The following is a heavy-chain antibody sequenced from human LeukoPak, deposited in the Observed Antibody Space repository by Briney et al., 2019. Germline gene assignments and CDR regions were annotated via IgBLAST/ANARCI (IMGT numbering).Heavy chain of an antibody. Sequence: ASVKVSCKVSGYTLTELSMHWVRQAPGKGLEWMGGFDPEDGETIYAQKFQGRVTMTEDTSTDTAYMELSSLRSEDTAVYYCARDSSYGDYVAFDYWGQGTPVTVSS. CDR3: ARDSSYGDYVAFDY. V-gene: IGHV1-24*01. CDR2: FDPEDGET. CDR1: GYTLTELS. J-gene: IGHJ4*02. D-gene: IGHD4-17*01.